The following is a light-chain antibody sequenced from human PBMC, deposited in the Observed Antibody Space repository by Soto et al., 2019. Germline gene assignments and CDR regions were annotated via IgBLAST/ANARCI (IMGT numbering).Light chain of an antibody. Sequence: QSVLTQPPSGSGVPGQRVTISCTGNNSNLGAGYDVHWYQQLPGAAPKLVVFGNRNRPSGVPERFSGSKSGTSASLAITGLQAEDEADYYCQAYDYSLTAFVFGGGTKLTVL. V-gene: IGLV1-40*01. CDR3: QAYDYSLTAFV. J-gene: IGLJ3*02. CDR1: NSNLGAGYD. CDR2: GNR.